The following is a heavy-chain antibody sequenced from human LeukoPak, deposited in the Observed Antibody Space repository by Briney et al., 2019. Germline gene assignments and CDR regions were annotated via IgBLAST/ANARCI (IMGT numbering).Heavy chain of an antibody. J-gene: IGHJ3*02. CDR3: ARVRSYYYDSSGYDASDI. D-gene: IGHD3-22*01. V-gene: IGHV4-59*01. CDR1: GGFISSYY. CDR2: IYYSGST. Sequence: SETLSLTCTVSGGFISSYYWSWIRQPPGKGLEWIGYIYYSGSTNYNSSLKSRVTISVDTSKNQFSLKLSSVTAADTAVYYCARVRSYYYDSSGYDASDIWGQGTMVTVSS.